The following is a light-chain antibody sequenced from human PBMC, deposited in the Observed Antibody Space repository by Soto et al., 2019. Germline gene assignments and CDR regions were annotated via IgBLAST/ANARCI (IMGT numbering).Light chain of an antibody. J-gene: IGKJ1*01. V-gene: IGKV3-15*01. CDR2: GAS. CDR3: QQYNNWPRT. CDR1: QSVSSN. Sequence: EIVMTQSPATLSVSPMEIATLCFMASQSVSSNLAWYQQKPGQAPRLLIYGASTRATGIPARFSGSGSGTEFTLTISSLQSEDFAVYYCQQYNNWPRTFGQGTKVDIK.